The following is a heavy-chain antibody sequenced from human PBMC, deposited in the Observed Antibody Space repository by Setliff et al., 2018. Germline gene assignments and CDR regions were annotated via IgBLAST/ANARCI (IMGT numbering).Heavy chain of an antibody. V-gene: IGHV4-34*01. Sequence: SETLSLTCAAYGGTFSDYHWTWIRQSPEKGLEWIGEINHRGSANYNPSLKSRVTISIDTSRDQFSLKLISMIAADTAVYYCARGRNIAARLLDSWGQGTRVTVSS. CDR3: ARGRNIAARLLDS. D-gene: IGHD6-6*01. CDR1: GGTFSDYH. CDR2: INHRGSA. J-gene: IGHJ4*02.